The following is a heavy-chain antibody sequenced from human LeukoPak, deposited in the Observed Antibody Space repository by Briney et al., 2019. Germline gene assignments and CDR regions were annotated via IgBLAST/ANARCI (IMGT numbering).Heavy chain of an antibody. CDR1: GGTFSSYA. Sequence: EASVKVSCKASGGTFSSYAISWVRQAPGQGLEWMGWINPNSGGTNYAQKFQGSVTMTRDTSISTAYMELSSLRSDDTAVYYCASAGVVPPAPFDYWGQGTLVTVSS. CDR3: ASAGVVPPAPFDY. J-gene: IGHJ4*02. V-gene: IGHV1-2*02. CDR2: INPNSGGT. D-gene: IGHD3-16*01.